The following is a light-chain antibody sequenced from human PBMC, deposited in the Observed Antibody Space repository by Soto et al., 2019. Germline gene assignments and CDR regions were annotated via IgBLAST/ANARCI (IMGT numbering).Light chain of an antibody. Sequence: QSVLTQPPSVSGAPGQRVTISCTGSSSNIGAGYDVHWYQQLPGTAPKLLIYGNSNRPSGVPDRFSGSKSGTSASLAITGLQAEDGADDYGQSYDSSRSAYVFGTGTKLTVL. CDR3: QSYDSSRSAYV. J-gene: IGLJ1*01. CDR1: SSNIGAGYD. CDR2: GNS. V-gene: IGLV1-40*01.